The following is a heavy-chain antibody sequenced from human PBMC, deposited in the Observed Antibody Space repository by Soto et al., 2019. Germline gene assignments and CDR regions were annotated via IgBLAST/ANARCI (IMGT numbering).Heavy chain of an antibody. V-gene: IGHV4-59*01. Sequence: QVQLQESGPGLVKPSETLSLTCTVSGGCISSNYWSWMRQPPGMGLEWIGFISYSGNTNYNPSLKSRVTISVDTSKNQFSLKLSSVTAADTAVYYCARYGGTYYVYWGQGTLVTVSS. CDR3: ARYGGTYYVY. J-gene: IGHJ4*02. CDR2: ISYSGNT. D-gene: IGHD1-26*01. CDR1: GGCISSNY.